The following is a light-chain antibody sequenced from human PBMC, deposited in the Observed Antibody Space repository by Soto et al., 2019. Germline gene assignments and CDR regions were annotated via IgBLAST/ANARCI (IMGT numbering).Light chain of an antibody. J-gene: IGKJ1*01. Sequence: EIVMTQSPATLSVSPGERATLSCRASQSVSSNLAWYQQKPGQAPRLLIYGASTRATGIPARFSGSGSGTAVTLTISSLPHADFAVYYCQQYNNWTPGTFGQGTKVEIK. V-gene: IGKV3-15*01. CDR2: GAS. CDR1: QSVSSN. CDR3: QQYNNWTPGT.